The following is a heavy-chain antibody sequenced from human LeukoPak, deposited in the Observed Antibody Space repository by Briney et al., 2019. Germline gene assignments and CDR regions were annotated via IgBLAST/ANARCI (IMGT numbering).Heavy chain of an antibody. Sequence: SETLSLTCTVSGGSINNYYWSWIRQPPGKGLEWIGNIYYSGSTNYNPSLKSRVTISVDTSKNQFSLKMSSVTAADTAVYYCARGYDFWSGPPLYYYMDVWGKGTTVTVSS. CDR1: GGSINNYY. J-gene: IGHJ6*03. V-gene: IGHV4-59*12. CDR2: IYYSGST. D-gene: IGHD3-3*01. CDR3: ARGYDFWSGPPLYYYMDV.